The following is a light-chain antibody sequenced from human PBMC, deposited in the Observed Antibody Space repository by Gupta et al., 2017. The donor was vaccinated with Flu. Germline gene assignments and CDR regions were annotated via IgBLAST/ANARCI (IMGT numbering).Light chain of an antibody. CDR3: RQYNYCYRT. J-gene: IGKJ1*01. Sequence: IVTSPSPATLSVFPGERATLSCRASQSVSGNLGRYQQKPGQAPRILIYGASTRATSSPARCSGSGCGTEGMLPISSLQSEDVSGAYCRQYNYCYRTFGQGTRVEIK. CDR1: QSVSGN. CDR2: GAS. V-gene: IGKV3-15*01.